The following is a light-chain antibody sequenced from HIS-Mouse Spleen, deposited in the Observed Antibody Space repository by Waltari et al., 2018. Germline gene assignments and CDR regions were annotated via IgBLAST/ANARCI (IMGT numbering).Light chain of an antibody. J-gene: IGKJ3*01. CDR2: GAS. V-gene: IGKV3-20*01. Sequence: EIVLTQSPGTLSLSPGERATLSCRASQRVSSSYLAWYQQQPGQAPRLLIYGASSRATGIPDRFSGSGSGTDFTLTISRLEPEDFAVYYCQQYGSSFTFGPGTKVDIK. CDR3: QQYGSSFT. CDR1: QRVSSSY.